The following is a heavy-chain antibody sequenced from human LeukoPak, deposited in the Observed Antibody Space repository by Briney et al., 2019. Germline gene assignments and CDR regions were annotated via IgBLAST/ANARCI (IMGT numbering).Heavy chain of an antibody. CDR1: GFTFSSYE. J-gene: IGHJ4*02. D-gene: IGHD3-16*01. CDR2: ISSSGSTI. Sequence: GGSRSLSCVASGFTFSSYEMNWVRQAPGKGREWVSYISSSGSTIYYPDSVKGRFTIARDNAKTSLFLQMSSLSPEDTAVYYCARARRIGAYPSFFDYWGQGTLVTVSS. V-gene: IGHV3-48*03. CDR3: ARARRIGAYPSFFDY.